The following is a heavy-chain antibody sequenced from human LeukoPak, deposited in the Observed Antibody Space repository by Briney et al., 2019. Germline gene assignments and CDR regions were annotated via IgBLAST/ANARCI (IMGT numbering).Heavy chain of an antibody. D-gene: IGHD6-19*01. CDR1: GYTFTSYY. J-gene: IGHJ4*02. CDR2: INPSGGST. V-gene: IGHV1-46*01. CDR3: ARVPGYSSGWFDY. Sequence: GGSLRLSCAASGYTFTSYYMHWVRQAPGQGLEWMGIINPSGGSTSYAQKFQGRVTMTRDTSTSTVYMELSSLRSEDTAVYYCARVPGYSSGWFDYWGQGTLVTVSS.